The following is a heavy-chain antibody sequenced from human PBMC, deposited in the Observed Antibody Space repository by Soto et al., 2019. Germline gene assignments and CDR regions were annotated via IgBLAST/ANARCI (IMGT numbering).Heavy chain of an antibody. CDR2: ISYDGSNK. CDR3: AKDVIQVTTTVDDYYYYYYMDV. Sequence: GGSLRLSCAASGFTFSSYGMHWVRQAPGKGLEWVAVISYDGSNKYYADSVKGRFTISRDNSKNTLYLQMNSLRAEDTAVYYCAKDVIQVTTTVDDYYYYYYMDVWGKGTTVTVSS. V-gene: IGHV3-30*18. D-gene: IGHD2-21*02. J-gene: IGHJ6*03. CDR1: GFTFSSYG.